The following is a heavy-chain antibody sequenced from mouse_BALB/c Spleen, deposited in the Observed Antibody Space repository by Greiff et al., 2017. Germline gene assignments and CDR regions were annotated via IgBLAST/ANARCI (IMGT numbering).Heavy chain of an antibody. CDR3: ARCGGVYYGNYGAMDY. Sequence: EVKVEESGPGLVKPSQSLSLTCTVTGYSITSDYAWNWIRQFPGNKLEWMGYISYSGSTSYNPSLKSRISITRDTSKNQFFLQLNSVTTEDTATYYCARCGGVYYGNYGAMDYWGQGTSVTVSS. D-gene: IGHD2-1*01. V-gene: IGHV3-2*02. J-gene: IGHJ4*01. CDR2: ISYSGST. CDR1: GYSITSDYA.